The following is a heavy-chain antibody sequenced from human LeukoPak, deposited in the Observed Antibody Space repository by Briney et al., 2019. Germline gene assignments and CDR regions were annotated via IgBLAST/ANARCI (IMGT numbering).Heavy chain of an antibody. D-gene: IGHD5-12*01. CDR1: GGSVSNYY. Sequence: SETLSLTCTVSGGSVSNYYWSWIRQSPGKGLEWIGYIYYTETSYNPSLKSRVTISADTSKNQFSLKLYSVTAADTAVYYCARSGYSGYDHDYWGQGTLVTVSS. CDR3: ARSGYSGYDHDY. J-gene: IGHJ4*02. CDR2: IYYTET. V-gene: IGHV4-59*02.